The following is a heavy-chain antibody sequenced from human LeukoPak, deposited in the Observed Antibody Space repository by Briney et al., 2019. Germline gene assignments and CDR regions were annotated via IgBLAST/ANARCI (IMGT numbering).Heavy chain of an antibody. D-gene: IGHD3-3*01. J-gene: IGHJ6*03. V-gene: IGHV1-69*13. CDR3: ARDDPSVDLTIFGVVPFARYYYYYMDV. Sequence: ASVKVSCKASGGTCSSYAISWVRQAPGQGLEWMGGIIPIFGTANYAQKFQGRVTITADESTSTAYMELSSLRSEDTAVYYCARDDPSVDLTIFGVVPFARYYYYYMDVWGKGTTVTVSS. CDR1: GGTCSSYA. CDR2: IIPIFGTA.